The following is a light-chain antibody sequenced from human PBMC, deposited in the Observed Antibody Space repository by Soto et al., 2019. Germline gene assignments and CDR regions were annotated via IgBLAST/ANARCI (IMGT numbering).Light chain of an antibody. CDR1: QSISTY. CDR3: QQTYTTPV. Sequence: DIQMTQSPSSLSASVGERFTITCRASQSISTYLNWYQHNPGKAPXXLIYGASNLQSGVPSRFSGIGSGTDFTLTISSLKPEDFATYYCQQTYTTPVFGQGTRLEIK. CDR2: GAS. J-gene: IGKJ5*01. V-gene: IGKV1-39*01.